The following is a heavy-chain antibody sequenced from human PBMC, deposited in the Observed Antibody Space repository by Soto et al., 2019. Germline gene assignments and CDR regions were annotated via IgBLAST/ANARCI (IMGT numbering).Heavy chain of an antibody. J-gene: IGHJ4*02. CDR3: ARDRVPAAIHGADY. V-gene: IGHV3-30-3*01. CDR1: GFTFSRYA. CDR2: ISYDGTSK. D-gene: IGHD2-2*02. Sequence: GGSLRLSCVASGFTFSRYAMYWVRQAPGKGLEWVAVISYDGTSKYYAHSVRGRFTIYRDSSKNTIYVQMNGLKPEDSAIYYCARDRVPAAIHGADYWGQGTLVTVSS.